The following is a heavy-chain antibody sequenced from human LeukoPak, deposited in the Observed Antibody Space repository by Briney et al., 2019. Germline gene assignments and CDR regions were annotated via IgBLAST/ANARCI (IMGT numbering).Heavy chain of an antibody. CDR2: IYSNGIT. CDR3: ARRAYYDSSGYYPASGYFDL. D-gene: IGHD3-22*01. V-gene: IGHV4-4*09. Sequence: PSETLSLTCTVSGGSIFSYCFNWIRQPPGKGLEWIGYIYSNGITSYNPSLRSRSTISIATSKNQFSLRLTSVTAADTATYYCARRAYYDSSGYYPASGYFDLWGRGTLVTVSS. CDR1: GGSIFSYC. J-gene: IGHJ2*01.